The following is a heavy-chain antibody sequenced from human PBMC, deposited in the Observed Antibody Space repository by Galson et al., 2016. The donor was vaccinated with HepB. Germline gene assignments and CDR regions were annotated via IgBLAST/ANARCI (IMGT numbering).Heavy chain of an antibody. CDR1: GYTFSTYA. D-gene: IGHD2-21*02. CDR3: ARGSDVTCRGGDCTPDY. V-gene: IGHV1-3*01. CDR2: INGGNGNT. Sequence: SVKVSCKASGYTFSTYAIHWVRQAPGQSLEWMGWINGGNGNTKFSHKFQGRVSFTSDTSASTAYMELSSLRSEDAAVFYCARGSDVTCRGGDCTPDYWGQGTLVTVSS. J-gene: IGHJ4*02.